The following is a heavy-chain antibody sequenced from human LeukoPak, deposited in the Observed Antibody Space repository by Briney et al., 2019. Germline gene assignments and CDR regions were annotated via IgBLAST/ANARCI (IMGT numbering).Heavy chain of an antibody. Sequence: GGSLRLSCAASGFSFSNAWMSWVRQAPGKGLEWVGQIKSKTDGGTTDDAAPVKGRFTISRDDSKKTLYLQMNSLKTEDTAVYYCSTDPNSGYDALTVSYTGVFWGQGTLVTVSS. D-gene: IGHD3-9*01. V-gene: IGHV3-15*01. J-gene: IGHJ4*02. CDR2: IKSKTDGGTT. CDR1: GFSFSNAW. CDR3: STDPNSGYDALTVSYTGVF.